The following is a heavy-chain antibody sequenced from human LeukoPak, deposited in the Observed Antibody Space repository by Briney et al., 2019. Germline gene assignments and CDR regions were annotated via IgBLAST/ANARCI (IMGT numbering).Heavy chain of an antibody. CDR2: ISAGADST. Sequence: HTGGSLRLSCAASTFTFSSYAMSWVRQAPGKGLEWVSAISAGADSTYYADSVQGRFTISRDNSKNTLFLQMSGLRAEDTAAYFCARGAYGDYYSWGQGTLVTVSS. V-gene: IGHV3-23*01. D-gene: IGHD4-17*01. J-gene: IGHJ4*02. CDR3: ARGAYGDYYS. CDR1: TFTFSSYA.